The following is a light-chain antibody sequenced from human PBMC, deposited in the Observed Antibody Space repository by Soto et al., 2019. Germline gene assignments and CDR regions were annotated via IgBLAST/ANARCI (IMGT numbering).Light chain of an antibody. Sequence: QSVLTQPASVSGSPGQSITISCTGTSSDVGTHKLVSWYQQRPGKAPKLIIYEGTERPSGISNRFSASKSGNTASLTISGLQAEDEADYYCSSNADSTTYVFGTGTKVTVL. CDR2: EGT. V-gene: IGLV2-23*01. CDR1: SSDVGTHKL. CDR3: SSNADSTTYV. J-gene: IGLJ1*01.